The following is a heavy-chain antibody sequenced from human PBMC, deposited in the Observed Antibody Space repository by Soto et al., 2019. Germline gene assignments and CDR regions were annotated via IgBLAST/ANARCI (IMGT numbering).Heavy chain of an antibody. D-gene: IGHD4-4*01. V-gene: IGHV1-69*02. CDR2: IIPFLGLA. Sequence: SVKVSCKASGGTFSSYTISWVRQAPGQGLEGMGRIIPFLGLANYAKKFQGRVTITPGKSPSKASRGRRGRGSGDRAGFYCALIGGRQSNSFDYWGQGTRVPVPS. CDR3: ALIGGRQSNSFDY. J-gene: IGHJ4*02. CDR1: GGTFSSYT.